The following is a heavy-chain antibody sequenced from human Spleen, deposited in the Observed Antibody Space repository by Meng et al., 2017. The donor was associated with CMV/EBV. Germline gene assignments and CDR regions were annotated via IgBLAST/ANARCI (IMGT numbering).Heavy chain of an antibody. CDR2: IYYSGST. CDR1: GGSISSGDYY. CDR3: ARDLWGSRYYFDY. D-gene: IGHD1-26*01. J-gene: IGHJ4*02. V-gene: IGHV4-30-4*08. Sequence: QLQASRPGLVNPSHTLSLTCTVSGGSISSGDYYWSWIRQPPGKGLEWIGYIYYSGSTYYNPSLKSRVTISVDTSKNQFSLKLSSVTAADTAVYYCARDLWGSRYYFDYWGQGTLVTVSS.